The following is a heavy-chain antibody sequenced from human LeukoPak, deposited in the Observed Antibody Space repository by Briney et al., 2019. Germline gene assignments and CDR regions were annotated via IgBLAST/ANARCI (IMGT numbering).Heavy chain of an antibody. V-gene: IGHV1-46*01. CDR2: INPSGGTT. Sequence: ASVKVSCKASGYTFTTYYMHWVRQAPGQGFEWMGIINPSGGTTSYAQKFQGRVTMTRDTSTSTVYMELSSLRSEDTAVYYCARFFVGIVVGYFDYWGQGTLVTVSS. CDR1: GYTFTTYY. CDR3: ARFFVGIVVGYFDY. J-gene: IGHJ4*02. D-gene: IGHD3-22*01.